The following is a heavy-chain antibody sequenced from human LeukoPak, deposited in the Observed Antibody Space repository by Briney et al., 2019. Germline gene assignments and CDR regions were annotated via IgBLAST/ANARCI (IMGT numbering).Heavy chain of an antibody. V-gene: IGHV1-2*04. CDR1: GYTFTGYY. CDR2: ISPNSGGT. CDR3: ARGDYCSGGSCYGYYFDY. Sequence: GASVKVSCKASGYTFTGYYMHWVRQAPGQGLEWMGWISPNSGGTNYAQKFQGWVTMTRDTSISTAYMELSRLRSDDTAVYYCARGDYCSGGSCYGYYFDYWGRGTLVTVSS. J-gene: IGHJ4*02. D-gene: IGHD2-15*01.